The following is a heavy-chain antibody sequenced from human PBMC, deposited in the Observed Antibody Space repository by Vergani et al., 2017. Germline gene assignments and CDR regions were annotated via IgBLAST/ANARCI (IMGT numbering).Heavy chain of an antibody. CDR3: ARDREGYTFDY. Sequence: QVQLQESGPGLVKPSETLSLTCTVSGGSVSSGSYYWSWIRQPAGKGLEWIGYIYYSGSTYYNPSLKSRVTISVDTSKNQFSLKLSSVTAADTAVYYCARDREGYTFDYWGQGTLVTVSS. CDR2: IYYSGST. J-gene: IGHJ4*02. CDR1: GGSVSSGSYY. D-gene: IGHD1-1*01. V-gene: IGHV4-61*10.